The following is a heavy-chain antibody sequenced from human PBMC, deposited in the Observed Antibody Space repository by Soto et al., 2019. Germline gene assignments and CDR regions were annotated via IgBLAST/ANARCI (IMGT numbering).Heavy chain of an antibody. Sequence: GGSLRLSCAASGFTFSSYSMNWVRQAPGKGLEWVSSISSSSSYIYYADSVKGRFTISRDNAKNSLYLQMNSLRAEDTAVYYCARDKEAVAGTGVVDYWGQGTLVTVSS. J-gene: IGHJ4*02. CDR2: ISSSSSYI. CDR3: ARDKEAVAGTGVVDY. CDR1: GFTFSSYS. D-gene: IGHD6-19*01. V-gene: IGHV3-21*01.